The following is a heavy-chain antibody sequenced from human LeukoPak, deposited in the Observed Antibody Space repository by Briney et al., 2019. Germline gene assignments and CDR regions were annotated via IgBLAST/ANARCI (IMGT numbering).Heavy chain of an antibody. Sequence: GRSLRLSCAVSGFTFRSYAMHWVRQAPGKGLEWVSAISYDGTNKYYADSVKGRFTISRDNSKNTLYLQVNSLRADDTAVYFCARGRETGTYRVFDYWGQGTLVTVSS. J-gene: IGHJ4*02. CDR2: ISYDGTNK. CDR1: GFTFRSYA. V-gene: IGHV3-30-3*01. D-gene: IGHD1-7*01. CDR3: ARGRETGTYRVFDY.